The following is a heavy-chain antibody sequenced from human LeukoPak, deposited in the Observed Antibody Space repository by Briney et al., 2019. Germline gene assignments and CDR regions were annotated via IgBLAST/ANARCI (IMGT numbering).Heavy chain of an antibody. J-gene: IGHJ6*03. V-gene: IGHV3-21*04. CDR2: ISSSSSYI. D-gene: IGHD5-12*01. CDR1: GFTFSTSY. CDR3: AKDGGNSGYDLGKGYYYYYMDV. Sequence: GGSLRLSCAASGFTFSTSYMNWVRQAPGKGLEWVSSISSSSSYIYYADSLKGRFTISRDNARNSLYLQMNSLRAEDTALYYCAKDGGNSGYDLGKGYYYYYMDVWGKGTTVTVSS.